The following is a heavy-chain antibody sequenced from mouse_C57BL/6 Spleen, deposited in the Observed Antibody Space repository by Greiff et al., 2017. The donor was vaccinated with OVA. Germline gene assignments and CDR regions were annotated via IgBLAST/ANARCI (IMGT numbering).Heavy chain of an antibody. CDR2: IDPSDSYT. D-gene: IGHD2-3*01. J-gene: IGHJ2*01. CDR1: GYTFTSYW. Sequence: QVQLQQPGAELVMPGASVKLSCKASGYTFTSYWMHWVKQRPGQGLEWIGEIDPSDSYTNYNQKFKGKSTLTVYKSSSTAYMQLSSLTSEDSAVYYCARFGDGYRYYFDYWGQGTTLTVSS. CDR3: ARFGDGYRYYFDY. V-gene: IGHV1-69*01.